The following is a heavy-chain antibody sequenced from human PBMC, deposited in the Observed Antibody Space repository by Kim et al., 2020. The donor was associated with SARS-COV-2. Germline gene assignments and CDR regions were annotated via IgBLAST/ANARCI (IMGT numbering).Heavy chain of an antibody. Sequence: GGSLRLSCAASEFTFSRYSMNWVRQAPGKGLEWVSTISKFSDYIYYAESVEGRFTISRDNSKSSVYLQMNSLRVEDTAMYYCASDLSVGGPGCFVYWCQG. CDR2: ISKFSDYI. CDR1: EFTFSRYS. V-gene: IGHV3-21*01. CDR3: ASDLSVGGPGCFVY. J-gene: IGHJ4*02. D-gene: IGHD3-10*01.